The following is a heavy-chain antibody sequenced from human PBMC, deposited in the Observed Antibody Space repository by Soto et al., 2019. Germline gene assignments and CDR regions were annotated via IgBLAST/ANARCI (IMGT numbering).Heavy chain of an antibody. D-gene: IGHD4-4*01. CDR1: GYTFTSYG. J-gene: IGHJ5*02. V-gene: IGHV1-18*01. Sequence: ASVKVSCKASGYTFTSYGISWVRQAPGQGLEWMGWISAYNGNTNYAQKLQGRVTMTTDTSTSTAYMELRSLRSDDTAVYYCASSDYSNYVFDHWGQGTLVTVSS. CDR3: ASSDYSNYVFDH. CDR2: ISAYNGNT.